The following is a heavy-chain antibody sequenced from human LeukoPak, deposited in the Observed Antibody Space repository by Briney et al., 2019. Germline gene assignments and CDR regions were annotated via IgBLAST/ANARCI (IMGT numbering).Heavy chain of an antibody. CDR3: ARDSALYTASSAVIG. Sequence: PGGSLRLSCAASGFTFSDYYMSWIRQAPGKGLEWVSYISSSSSYTNYADSVKGRFTISRDNAKNSLYLQMNSLRVEDTAVYYCARDSALYTASSAVIGWGQGTLVIVSS. CDR1: GFTFSDYY. D-gene: IGHD2-21*01. J-gene: IGHJ4*02. CDR2: ISSSSSYT. V-gene: IGHV3-11*06.